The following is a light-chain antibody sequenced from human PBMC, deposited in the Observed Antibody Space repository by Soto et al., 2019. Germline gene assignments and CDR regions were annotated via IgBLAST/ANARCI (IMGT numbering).Light chain of an antibody. CDR2: AAS. J-gene: IGKJ5*01. Sequence: DIQMTQSPSSLSAFVGDRVTITCRASQGIGSYLAWYQQKPGKAPRLLIYAASTLQSGVPSRFSGSGSGTDFTLTISNLEPEDFAVYYCQQRSNWPANFGQGTRLEIK. CDR1: QGIGSY. CDR3: QQRSNWPAN. V-gene: IGKV1-9*01.